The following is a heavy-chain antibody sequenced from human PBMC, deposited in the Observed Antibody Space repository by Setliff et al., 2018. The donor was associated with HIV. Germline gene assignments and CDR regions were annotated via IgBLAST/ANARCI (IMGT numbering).Heavy chain of an antibody. V-gene: IGHV1-18*01. Sequence: ASVKVSCKASGYIFTNYGISWVRQAPGQRLEWMGWLRTGTGDTSYSVKFQGRLTMTEDTSTDTAYMELSSLRSDDTAMYYCAREARYQDRYYYYMDVWGKGTTVTVSS. CDR2: LRTGTGDT. D-gene: IGHD1-20*01. CDR3: AREARYQDRYYYYMDV. CDR1: GYIFTNYG. J-gene: IGHJ6*03.